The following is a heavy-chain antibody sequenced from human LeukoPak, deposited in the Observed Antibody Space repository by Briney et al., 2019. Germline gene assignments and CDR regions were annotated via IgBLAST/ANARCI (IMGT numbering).Heavy chain of an antibody. CDR3: ARGPWFKTRIDY. CDR2: INHSGST. Sequence: PSETLSLTCAVYGGSFSGYYWSWIRQPPGKGLEWIGEINHSGSTNYNPPLKSRVTISVDTSKNQFSLKLSSVTAADTAVYYCARGPWFKTRIDYWGRGTLVTVSS. V-gene: IGHV4-34*01. D-gene: IGHD3-22*01. CDR1: GGSFSGYY. J-gene: IGHJ2*01.